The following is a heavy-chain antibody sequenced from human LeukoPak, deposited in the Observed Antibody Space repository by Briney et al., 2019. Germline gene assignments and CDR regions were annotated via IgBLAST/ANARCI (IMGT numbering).Heavy chain of an antibody. V-gene: IGHV4-59*08. CDR3: ARQPNIVVVDNWFDP. Sequence: SSETLSLTCTVSGGSINTDYWSWIRQAPGRGLEWIGYISKSGSTKYNASLKSRVTISRDTSKSQFFLKLNSVTAADTAVYYCARQPNIVVVDNWFDPWGQGTLVAVSS. CDR1: GGSINTDY. J-gene: IGHJ5*02. D-gene: IGHD2-15*01. CDR2: ISKSGST.